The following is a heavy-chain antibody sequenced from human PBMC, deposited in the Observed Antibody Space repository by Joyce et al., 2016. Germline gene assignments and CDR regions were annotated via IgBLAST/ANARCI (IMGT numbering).Heavy chain of an antibody. V-gene: IGHV3-30-3*01. CDR2: ISMDGNNK. J-gene: IGHJ5*02. D-gene: IGHD3-16*01. CDR1: TFNIINYG. CDR3: ARDMRNNWFDP. Sequence: QVLLVESGGGVVQPGRPLRVSCAASTFNIINYGIHWVRQAPGKGLGWVARISMDGNNKYYAESVKGRFTVSRDISKNTVYLQIDSLRDEDTGVYYCARDMRNNWFDPWGRGTLVTVSS.